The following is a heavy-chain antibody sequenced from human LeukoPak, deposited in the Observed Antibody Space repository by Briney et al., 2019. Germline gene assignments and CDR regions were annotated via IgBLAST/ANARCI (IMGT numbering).Heavy chain of an antibody. Sequence: GGSLRLSCAASGFTFSSYAMHWVRQAPGKGLEWVAVISYDGSNKYYADSVKGRFTISRDNSKNTLYLQMNSLRAEDTAVYYCAKDGWGSRYCSGGSCYYWGQGTLVTVSS. CDR1: GFTFSSYA. J-gene: IGHJ4*02. CDR3: AKDGWGSRYCSGGSCYY. CDR2: ISYDGSNK. D-gene: IGHD2-15*01. V-gene: IGHV3-30*04.